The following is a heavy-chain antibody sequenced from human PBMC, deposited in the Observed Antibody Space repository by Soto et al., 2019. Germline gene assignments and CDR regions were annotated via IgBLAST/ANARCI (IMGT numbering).Heavy chain of an antibody. J-gene: IGHJ6*02. CDR2: IYYSGST. CDR1: GGSISSYY. CDR3: ARGSYYYYYGMDV. Sequence: SETLSLTCTVSGGSISSYYWSWIRQPPGKGLEWIGYIYYSGSTNYNPSLKSRVTISVDTSKNQFSLKLSSVTAADTAVYYCARGSYYYYYGMDVWGQGTTVTISS. V-gene: IGHV4-59*01.